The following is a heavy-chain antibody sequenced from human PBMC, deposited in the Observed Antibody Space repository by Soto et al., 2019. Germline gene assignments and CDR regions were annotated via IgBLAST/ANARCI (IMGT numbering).Heavy chain of an antibody. J-gene: IGHJ6*02. V-gene: IGHV1-2*02. D-gene: IGHD1-26*01. CDR3: ARELSLSAYVKWYYGMDV. Sequence: QVPLVQSGAEVKKPGASVKVSCKASGYTFTGYYIYWVRQAPGEGLEWMAWINPNTGGTNYAQRFQGGVTLTRDTSISTAYMELSGLRSDDTAVYYCARELSLSAYVKWYYGMDVWGQGTTVTVSS. CDR2: INPNTGGT. CDR1: GYTFTGYY.